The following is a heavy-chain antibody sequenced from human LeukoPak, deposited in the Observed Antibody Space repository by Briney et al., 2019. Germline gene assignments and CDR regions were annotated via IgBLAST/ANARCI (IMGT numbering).Heavy chain of an antibody. CDR1: GFTFSSYS. CDR2: ISSSGNTI. Sequence: GGSLRLSCAASGFTFSSYSMNWVRQAPGKGLEWVSYISSSGNTIYYADSVKGRFTISRDNAKNSLYLQMNGLRAEDTSVYYCAREGYSPYWGQGTLVTVSS. D-gene: IGHD6-13*01. CDR3: AREGYSPY. J-gene: IGHJ4*02. V-gene: IGHV3-48*01.